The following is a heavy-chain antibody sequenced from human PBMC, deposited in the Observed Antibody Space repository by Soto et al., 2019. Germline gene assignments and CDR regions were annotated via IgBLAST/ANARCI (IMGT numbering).Heavy chain of an antibody. V-gene: IGHV3-48*01. CDR1: GFTFSDYP. Sequence: EVQLVESGGGLVQPGESLRLSCAASGFTFSDYPMTWVRQAPGKGLEWVSNISVVNLRIDYADSVRGRFTSSRDDARQSVYLQMTSLRADDTAVYYCVRRQSRADGFDIWGHGTMVTVGS. J-gene: IGHJ3*02. CDR2: ISVVNLRI. CDR3: VRRQSRADGFDI.